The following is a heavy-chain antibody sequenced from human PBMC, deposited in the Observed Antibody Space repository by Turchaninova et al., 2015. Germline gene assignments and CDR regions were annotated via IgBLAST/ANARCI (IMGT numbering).Heavy chain of an antibody. Sequence: QVHVVQSGAEVKRPGASVQVSCKASGHPFSSYAIHWVRQAPGQGLEWVGWINGGNGHTQQSQKFQGRVSITTAYMELSSLRSEDTAVYYCTVVPSADYYYAGMDVWGQGTTVTVSS. J-gene: IGHJ6*02. CDR2: INGGNGHT. CDR1: GHPFSSYA. V-gene: IGHV1-3*01. D-gene: IGHD3-22*01. CDR3: TVVPSADYYYAGMDV.